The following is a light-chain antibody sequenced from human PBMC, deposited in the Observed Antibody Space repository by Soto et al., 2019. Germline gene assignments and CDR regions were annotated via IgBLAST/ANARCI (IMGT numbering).Light chain of an antibody. CDR2: GAS. J-gene: IGKJ1*01. CDR3: QQYDTSPRT. V-gene: IGKV3-20*01. CDR1: QSVSSNY. Sequence: EVMLTQSPGTLSLSPGERATLSCRASQSVSSNYLAWYQQKSGQAPRLLIYGASNRATGIPDRFSGSGSGTGFTLTIRRLEPEDFAVYYCQQYDTSPRTFGQGTKVDFK.